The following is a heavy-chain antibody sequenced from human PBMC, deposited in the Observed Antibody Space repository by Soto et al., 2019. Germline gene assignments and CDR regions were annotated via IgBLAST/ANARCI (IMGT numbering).Heavy chain of an antibody. V-gene: IGHV4-30-4*01. CDR2: IQGVGST. D-gene: IGHD4-17*01. CDR3: ACPTTFDMDV. J-gene: IGHJ6*02. Sequence: QVQLQESGPGLVKPSQTLSLTCTVSGGSISNSAYFWSWVRQPPGKGLEWIGYIQGVGSTYYNPSLQSRVSISVDTSKNQFFLKLTSVTVADTAIYYCACPTTFDMDVWGQGTTVTVSS. CDR1: GGSISNSAYF.